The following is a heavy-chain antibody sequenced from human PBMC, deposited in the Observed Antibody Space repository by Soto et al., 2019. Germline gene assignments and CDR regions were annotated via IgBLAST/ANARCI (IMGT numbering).Heavy chain of an antibody. CDR1: GFTVSSNY. CDR2: IYSGGST. CDR3: ARDNSAFKLRYFDWLLFSS. J-gene: IGHJ4*02. V-gene: IGHV3-53*01. Sequence: PGGSLRLSCAASGFTVSSNYMSWVRQAPGKGLEWVSVIYSGGSTYYADSVKGRFTISRDNSKNTLYLQMNSLRAEDTAVYYCARDNSAFKLRYFDWLLFSSWGQGTLVTVSS. D-gene: IGHD3-9*01.